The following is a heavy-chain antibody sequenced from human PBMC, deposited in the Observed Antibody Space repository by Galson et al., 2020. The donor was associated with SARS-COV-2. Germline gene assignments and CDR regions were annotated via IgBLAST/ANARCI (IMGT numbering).Heavy chain of an antibody. Sequence: PSETLSLTCTVSGGSISRYYWSWIRQSPGKRLEWIGYMYHSGTTNYNSSLKGRVTISVDTSKNQFSLKLNSVTAADTAVYYCARGGDYVRNWFDSWGQGTLVTVSS. CDR2: MYHSGTT. CDR1: GGSISRYY. V-gene: IGHV4-59*01. CDR3: ARGGDYVRNWFDS. J-gene: IGHJ5*01. D-gene: IGHD4-17*01.